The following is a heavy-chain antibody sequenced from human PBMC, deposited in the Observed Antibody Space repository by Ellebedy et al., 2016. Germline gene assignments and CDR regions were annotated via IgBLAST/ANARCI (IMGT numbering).Heavy chain of an antibody. V-gene: IGHV3-23*01. CDR1: GFTFGDYA. CDR2: ISGSGGST. D-gene: IGHD2-21*01. J-gene: IGHJ6*02. CDR3: ATLMGAIPPSFMDV. Sequence: GESLKISCTASGFTFGDYAMSWFRQAPGKGLEWVSAISGSGGSTYYADSVKGRFTISRDNSKNTLYLQMNSLRAEDTAVYYCATLMGAIPPSFMDVWGQGTTVTVSS.